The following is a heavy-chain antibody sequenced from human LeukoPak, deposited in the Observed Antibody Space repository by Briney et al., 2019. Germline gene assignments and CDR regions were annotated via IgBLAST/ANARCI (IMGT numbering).Heavy chain of an antibody. Sequence: SETLSLTCTVSGDSFSYFYWSWIRQPPGKGLEWIGSIYYSGSTNYNPSLKSRVTISVDTSKNQFSLKLSSVTAADTALYYCARENGYRYDYWGQGTLVTVSS. D-gene: IGHD5-18*01. CDR1: GDSFSYFY. CDR2: IYYSGST. CDR3: ARENGYRYDY. V-gene: IGHV4-59*01. J-gene: IGHJ4*02.